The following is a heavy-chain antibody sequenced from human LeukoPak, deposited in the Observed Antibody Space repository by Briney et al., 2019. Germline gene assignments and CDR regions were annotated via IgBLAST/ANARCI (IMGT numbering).Heavy chain of an antibody. D-gene: IGHD4-17*01. Sequence: PSETLSLTCTVSGGSISSYYWSWIRQPPGKGLEWIGYIYTSGSTNYNPSLKSRVTISVDTSNNQFSLKLSPVTAADTAVYYCARQRDYGDYSFDYWGQGTLVTVSS. CDR3: ARQRDYGDYSFDY. CDR2: IYTSGST. CDR1: GGSISSYY. J-gene: IGHJ4*02. V-gene: IGHV4-4*09.